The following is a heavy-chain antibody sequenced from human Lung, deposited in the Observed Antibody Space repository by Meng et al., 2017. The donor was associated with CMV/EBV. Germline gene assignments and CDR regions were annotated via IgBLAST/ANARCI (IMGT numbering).Heavy chain of an antibody. V-gene: IGHV4-34*01. CDR3: ARQYSSSYYSDY. J-gene: IGHJ4*02. CDR1: GGSLSGYY. CDR2: IRHSGDIT. Sequence: SETLSLTCGIYGGSLSGYYWSGIRQTPGKGLEWIGEIRHSGDITNYNPSLKSRVTISIDTSKKQFSLKLSAVTAADTAVYYCARQYSSSYYSDYWGQGTLVTVSS. D-gene: IGHD6-6*01.